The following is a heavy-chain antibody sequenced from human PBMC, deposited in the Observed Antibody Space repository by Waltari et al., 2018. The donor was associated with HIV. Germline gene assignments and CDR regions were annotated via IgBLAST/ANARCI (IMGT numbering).Heavy chain of an antibody. CDR2: IKEDGSEK. D-gene: IGHD3-16*01. V-gene: IGHV3-7*01. CDR3: GRGGLRDY. Sequence: EVQLVDSGGGLVQPGGSLRISCAASGFPIRSYSMSWVRQAPGEGLEWVAWIKEDGSEKTYVDSVKGRFTISRDNAKNSLFLQMNNLRAEDTAVYYCGRGGLRDYWGQGTLVTVSS. J-gene: IGHJ4*02. CDR1: GFPIRSYS.